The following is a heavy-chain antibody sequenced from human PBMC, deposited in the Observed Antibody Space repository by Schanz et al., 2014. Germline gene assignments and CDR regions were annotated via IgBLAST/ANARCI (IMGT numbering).Heavy chain of an antibody. CDR3: ARGDPVAGLDY. CDR2: IVGGGGRT. V-gene: IGHV3-23*01. CDR1: GFTFSGYA. J-gene: IGHJ4*02. Sequence: EVQLLESGGGLVRPGGSLRLSCAASGFTFSGYAMSWVRQAPGKGLEWVSSIVGGGGRTYYADSVKGRFTISRDNSKNTVYLQMNSLRGEDTGMYYCARGDPVAGLDYWGRGTLVTVSS.